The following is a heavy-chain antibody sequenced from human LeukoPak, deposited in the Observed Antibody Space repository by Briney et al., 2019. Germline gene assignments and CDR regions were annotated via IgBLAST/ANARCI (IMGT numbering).Heavy chain of an antibody. Sequence: SDTLSLTCAVYGGAFSGYSCNWVRQPPVPGLEWIGEINHSGGTNYNPSLKSRVTISVDTSKKQFSLKLSSVTAADTAVYYCARGVDYYGVWGQGTLVTVSS. J-gene: IGHJ4*02. CDR2: INHSGGT. CDR3: ARGVDYYGV. V-gene: IGHV4-34*01. D-gene: IGHD3-10*01. CDR1: GGAFSGYS.